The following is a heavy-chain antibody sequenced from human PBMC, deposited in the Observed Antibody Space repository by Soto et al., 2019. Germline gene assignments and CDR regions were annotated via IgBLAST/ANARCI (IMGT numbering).Heavy chain of an antibody. D-gene: IGHD1-1*01. Sequence: GSLRLSCAASGFIFSNYAMSWVRQAPGRGLEWVSAISGSGATTYYPDSVKGRFTISRDNSKNTLYLQMSNLRADDTAVYYCTKGGIPRRYNIPKVDFDYWGQGSLGTVSP. CDR3: TKGGIPRRYNIPKVDFDY. J-gene: IGHJ4*02. CDR2: ISGSGATT. CDR1: GFIFSNYA. V-gene: IGHV3-23*01.